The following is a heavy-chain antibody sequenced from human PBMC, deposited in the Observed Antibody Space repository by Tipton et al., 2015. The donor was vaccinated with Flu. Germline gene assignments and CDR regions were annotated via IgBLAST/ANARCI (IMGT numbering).Heavy chain of an antibody. V-gene: IGHV4-38-2*02. CDR1: GYSISSDYY. CDR2: IFHTGST. Sequence: TLSLTCTVSGYSISSDYYWGWIRQPPGKGLEWIGNIFHTGSTYYNPSLQSRVIISVDTSKNQFSLRLIAVTARDTAIYYCARCFIGYPHVFWGQGSLVTVSS. D-gene: IGHD5-18*01. CDR3: ARCFIGYPHVF. J-gene: IGHJ4*02.